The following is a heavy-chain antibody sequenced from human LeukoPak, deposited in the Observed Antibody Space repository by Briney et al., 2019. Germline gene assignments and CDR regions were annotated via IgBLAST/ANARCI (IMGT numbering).Heavy chain of an antibody. J-gene: IGHJ4*02. CDR3: ARGAYGGNFDY. D-gene: IGHD4-23*01. CDR2: IYHSGST. V-gene: IGHV4-39*07. CDR1: GGSVSSGSYY. Sequence: PSETLSLTCTVSGGSVSSGSYYWSWVRQPPGKGLEWIGEIYHSGSTNYNPSLKSRVTISVDKSKNQFSLKLSSVTAADTAVYYCARGAYGGNFDYWGQGTLVTVSS.